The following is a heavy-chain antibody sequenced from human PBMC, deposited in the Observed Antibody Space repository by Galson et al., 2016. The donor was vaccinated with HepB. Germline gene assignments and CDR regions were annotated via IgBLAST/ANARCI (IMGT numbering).Heavy chain of an antibody. V-gene: IGHV4-39*01. CDR2: IYNSVST. D-gene: IGHD1-7*01. J-gene: IGHJ4*02. CDR1: GVPIATGRYC. CDR3: ARNYPSPWSRHLDS. Sequence: SETLSLTCTVSGVPIATGRYCWVWIRQPAGKGLDFLGSIYNSVSTSYNPSLKSRLTMSVDTSKNQFSLRRTSVTSADTAVYSCARNYPSPWSRHLDSWGPGILVTVSS.